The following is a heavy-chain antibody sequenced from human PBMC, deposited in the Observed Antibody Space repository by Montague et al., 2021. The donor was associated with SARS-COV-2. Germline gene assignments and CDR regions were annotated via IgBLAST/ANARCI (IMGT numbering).Heavy chain of an antibody. CDR1: GFTFSGYE. J-gene: IGHJ6*03. V-gene: IGHV3-48*03. Sequence: PLRLSCAASGFTFSGYEMNWVRQAPGKGLEWVSYISSSGSTIYYADSVKGRFTISRDNAKNSLYLQMNGLRAEDTAVYYCAREKARITIFGAPRGYMDVWGKGTTVTVSS. CDR2: ISSSGSTI. D-gene: IGHD3-3*01. CDR3: AREKARITIFGAPRGYMDV.